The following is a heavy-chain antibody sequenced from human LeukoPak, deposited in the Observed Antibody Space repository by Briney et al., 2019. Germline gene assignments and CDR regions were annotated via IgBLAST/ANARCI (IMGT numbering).Heavy chain of an antibody. CDR1: GFTFSSYA. D-gene: IGHD3-22*01. CDR2: ISRDGGST. CDR3: AREGIGSSGYYYVGGYYYYGMDV. V-gene: IGHV3-64*04. J-gene: IGHJ6*02. Sequence: SGGSLRLSCSASGFTFSSYAMNWVRQAPGKGLEYVSAISRDGGSTYYADSVKGRFTISRDNAKNSLYLQMNSLRAEDTAVYYCAREGIGSSGYYYVGGYYYYGMDVWGQGTTATVSS.